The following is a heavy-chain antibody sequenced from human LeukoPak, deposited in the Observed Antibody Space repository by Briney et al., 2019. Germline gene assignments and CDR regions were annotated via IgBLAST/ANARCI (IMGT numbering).Heavy chain of an antibody. J-gene: IGHJ4*02. D-gene: IGHD3-22*01. CDR3: ARDSHDTSGYPGY. Sequence: ASVKVSCKASGYTFTSYNMHWVRQAPGQGLEWMGIVDPSGGSTSYAPKFQGRVTMTRDTSTSTVYMDLSSLRSEDTAVYYCARDSHDTSGYPGYWGQGTLVAVPS. V-gene: IGHV1-46*01. CDR1: GYTFTSYN. CDR2: VDPSGGST.